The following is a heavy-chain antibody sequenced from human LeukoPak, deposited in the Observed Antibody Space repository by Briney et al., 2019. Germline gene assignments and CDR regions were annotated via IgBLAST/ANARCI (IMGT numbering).Heavy chain of an antibody. CDR1: GFTFSSYA. D-gene: IGHD3-3*01. V-gene: IGHV3-23*01. CDR3: AKSVRFLENYYYMDV. CDR2: ISGSGGST. Sequence: GGSLTLSCAASGFTFSSYAMSWVRQAPGKGLEWVSAISGSGGSTYYADSVKGRFTISRDNSKNTPYLQMKSLRAEDTVVYYCAKSVRFLENYYYMDVWGKGTTVTVSS. J-gene: IGHJ6*03.